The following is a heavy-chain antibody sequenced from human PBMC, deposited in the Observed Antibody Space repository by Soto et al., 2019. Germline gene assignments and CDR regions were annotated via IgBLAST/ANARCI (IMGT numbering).Heavy chain of an antibody. Sequence: ASVKVSCKASGYTFTSYYMHWVRQAPGQGLEWMGIINPSGGSTSYAQKFQGRVTMTRDTSTSTVYMELSSLRSEDTAVYYCARDLDKEPRFLEWLLYCPLGYWGQGTLVTVSS. J-gene: IGHJ4*02. D-gene: IGHD3-3*01. CDR3: ARDLDKEPRFLEWLLYCPLGY. V-gene: IGHV1-46*03. CDR1: GYTFTSYY. CDR2: INPSGGST.